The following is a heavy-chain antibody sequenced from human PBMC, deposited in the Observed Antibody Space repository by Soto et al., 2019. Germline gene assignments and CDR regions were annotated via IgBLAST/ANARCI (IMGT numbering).Heavy chain of an antibody. CDR3: ALGGGVGVAGSASFDM. CDR1: GYPVTAYY. Sequence: QLHLVQSGAVVKKPGASVTVSCSASGYPVTAYYMHWVRQAPGRGLEWMGGINPATGAAKYTQTFRGRVTLTRDTSASTVVTELCGRTFEDGAIFFRALGGGVGVAGSASFDMWGQGTLVTVSS. J-gene: IGHJ3*02. CDR2: INPATGAA. D-gene: IGHD3-3*01. V-gene: IGHV1-2*02.